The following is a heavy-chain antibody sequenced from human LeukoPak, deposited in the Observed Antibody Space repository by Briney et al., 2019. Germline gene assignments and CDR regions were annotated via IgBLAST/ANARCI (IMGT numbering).Heavy chain of an antibody. Sequence: QPGGSLKLSCAASGFTFSGSAMPWVRQAPGKGLEWVGRIRSKANSYATAYAASVKGRFTISRDDSKNTAYLQMNSLKTEDTAVYYCTRHHTTWGQGTLVTVSS. CDR3: TRHHTT. J-gene: IGHJ5*02. CDR1: GFTFSGSA. D-gene: IGHD1-26*01. V-gene: IGHV3-73*01. CDR2: IRSKANSYAT.